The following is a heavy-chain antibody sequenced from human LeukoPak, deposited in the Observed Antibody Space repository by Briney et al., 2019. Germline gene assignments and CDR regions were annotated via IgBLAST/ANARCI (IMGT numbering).Heavy chain of an antibody. CDR1: GGSISSYY. Sequence: LETLSLTCTVSGGSISSYYWSWIRQPAGKGLEWIGRIYTSGSTNYNPSPKSRVTMSVDTSKNQFSLKLSSVTAADTAVYYCARELRRDGYNYVNYWGQGTLVTVSS. J-gene: IGHJ4*02. V-gene: IGHV4-4*07. D-gene: IGHD5-24*01. CDR3: ARELRRDGYNYVNY. CDR2: IYTSGST.